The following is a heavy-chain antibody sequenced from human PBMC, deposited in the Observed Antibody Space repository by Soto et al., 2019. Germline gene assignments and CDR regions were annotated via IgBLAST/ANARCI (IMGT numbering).Heavy chain of an antibody. CDR3: ARHYYYGSGIPGWFDP. J-gene: IGHJ5*02. CDR1: GYTFTSYA. Sequence: WASVKVSCKASGYTFTSYAMHWVRQAPGQRLEWMGWINAGNGNTKYSQKFQGRVTITRDTSASTAYMELSSLRSEDTAVYYCARHYYYGSGIPGWFDPWGQGTLVTV. V-gene: IGHV1-3*01. D-gene: IGHD3-10*01. CDR2: INAGNGNT.